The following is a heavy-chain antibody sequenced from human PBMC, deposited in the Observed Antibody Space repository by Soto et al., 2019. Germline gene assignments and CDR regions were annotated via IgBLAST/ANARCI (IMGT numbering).Heavy chain of an antibody. CDR2: IKSKYDGGTI. Sequence: GSLRLSCGRFGCTFSVSWTNLESQAPGKGLEWVGRIKSKYDGGTIDFAAPVKGRFTISRDDSKNKVYLQMNSLKIEDTAVYYCTTGGYYFDYWGQGTPVTVSS. J-gene: IGHJ4*02. CDR3: TTGGYYFDY. CDR1: GCTFSVSW. V-gene: IGHV3-15*07.